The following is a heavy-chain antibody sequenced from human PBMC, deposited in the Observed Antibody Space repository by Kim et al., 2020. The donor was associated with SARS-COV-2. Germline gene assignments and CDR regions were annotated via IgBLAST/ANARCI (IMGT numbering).Heavy chain of an antibody. V-gene: IGHV4-34*01. J-gene: IGHJ4*02. CDR3: ARGRSLLWFGELRPCDY. Sequence: RKSRVTISVDTTKNQFSLKLSSVTAADTAVYYCARGRSLLWFGELRPCDYWGQGTLVTVSS. D-gene: IGHD3-10*01.